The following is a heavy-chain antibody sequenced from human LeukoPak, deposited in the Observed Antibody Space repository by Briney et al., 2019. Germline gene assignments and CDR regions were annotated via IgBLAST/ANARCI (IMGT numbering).Heavy chain of an antibody. Sequence: SETLSLTCTVSGGSISSGGYYWSWIRQHPGKGLEWIGYIYYSGSTYYNPSLKSRVTISVDTSKNQFSLKLSSVTAADTAVYYCARISFGKSDYWGQGTLVTVSS. CDR3: ARISFGKSDY. V-gene: IGHV4-31*03. CDR1: GGSISSGGYY. D-gene: IGHD3-3*01. J-gene: IGHJ4*02. CDR2: IYYSGST.